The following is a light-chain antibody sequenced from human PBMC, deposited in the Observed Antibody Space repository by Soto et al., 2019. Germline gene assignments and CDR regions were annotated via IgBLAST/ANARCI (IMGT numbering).Light chain of an antibody. CDR1: SSNIGAGYD. J-gene: IGLJ2*01. V-gene: IGLV1-40*01. CDR2: GNS. CDR3: QSYDSSLSVV. Sequence: QSVLTQPPSVSGAPGQRVTISCTGGSSNIGAGYDVHWYQQLPGTAPKLLIYGNSNRPSGVPDRFSGSKSGTSASLAITGLQAEDEADHYCQSYDSSLSVVFGGGTKLTVL.